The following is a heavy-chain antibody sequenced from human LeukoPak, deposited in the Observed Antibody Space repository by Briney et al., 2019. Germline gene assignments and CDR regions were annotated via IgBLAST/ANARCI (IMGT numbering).Heavy chain of an antibody. V-gene: IGHV4-59*01. J-gene: IGHJ4*02. CDR2: IYHSGNT. D-gene: IGHD6-13*01. Sequence: SETLSLTCSVPIDSITNYYWSWIRQPPGKGLEWIGFIYHSGNTNYNPSLTTRVTMSVDTSRTQITLRLSSVTAADTAVYYCAREEGIAAAGALEYWGQGIPVTVSS. CDR1: IDSITNYY. CDR3: AREEGIAAAGALEY.